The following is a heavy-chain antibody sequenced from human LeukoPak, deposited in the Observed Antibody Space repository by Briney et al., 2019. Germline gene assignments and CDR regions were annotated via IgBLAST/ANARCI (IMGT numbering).Heavy chain of an antibody. V-gene: IGHV3-21*01. Sequence: MPGGSLRLSCTASGFTFSTYNMNWVRQAPGKGLEWVSSISTSSNYIYYADSVKGRFTISRDNAKNSLYLQMNSLRVEDTDVYYCARDVGASAPDAFDIWGQGTMGTVSS. J-gene: IGHJ3*02. CDR1: GFTFSTYN. D-gene: IGHD1-26*01. CDR3: ARDVGASAPDAFDI. CDR2: ISTSSNYI.